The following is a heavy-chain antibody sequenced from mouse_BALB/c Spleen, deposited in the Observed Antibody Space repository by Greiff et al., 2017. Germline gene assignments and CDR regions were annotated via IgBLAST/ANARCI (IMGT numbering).Heavy chain of an antibody. CDR2: IWGDGST. CDR3: ARNYYGSVYAMDY. V-gene: IGHV2-6-7*01. Sequence: QVQLKESGPGLVAPSQSLSITCTVSGFSLTGYGVNWVRQPPGKGLEWLGMIWGDGSTDYNSALKSRLSISKDNSKSQVFLKMNSLQTDDTARYYCARNYYGSVYAMDYWGQGTSVTVSS. CDR1: GFSLTGYG. D-gene: IGHD1-1*01. J-gene: IGHJ4*01.